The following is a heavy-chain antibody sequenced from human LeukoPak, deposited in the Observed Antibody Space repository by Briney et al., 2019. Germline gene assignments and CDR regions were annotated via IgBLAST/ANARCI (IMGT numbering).Heavy chain of an antibody. J-gene: IGHJ5*02. CDR1: GYTLTGYY. Sequence: ASVKVSCKASGYTLTGYYMHWVRQASGQGLEWMGWINPNSGGTNYAQKFQGRVTMTRDTSISTAYMELSRLRSDDTAVYYCARDPSGYDYDTWGQGTLVTVSS. CDR2: INPNSGGT. CDR3: ARDPSGYDYDT. D-gene: IGHD5-12*01. V-gene: IGHV1-2*02.